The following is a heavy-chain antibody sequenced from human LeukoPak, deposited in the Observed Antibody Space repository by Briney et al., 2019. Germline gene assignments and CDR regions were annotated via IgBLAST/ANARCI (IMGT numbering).Heavy chain of an antibody. CDR1: GYTLTELS. V-gene: IGHV1-24*01. D-gene: IGHD5-12*01. CDR3: ATSAGGLPYYYGMDV. Sequence: ASVKDSCKVSGYTLTELSMHWVRQAPGKGLEWMGGFDPEDGETIYAQKFQGRVTMTEDTSTDTAYMELSSLRSEDTAVYYCATSAGGLPYYYGMDVWGQGTTVTVSS. CDR2: FDPEDGET. J-gene: IGHJ6*02.